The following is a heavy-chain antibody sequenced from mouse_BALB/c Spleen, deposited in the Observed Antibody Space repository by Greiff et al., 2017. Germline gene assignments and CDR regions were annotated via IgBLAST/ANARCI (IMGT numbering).Heavy chain of an antibody. J-gene: IGHJ2*01. CDR2: INPSNGGT. CDR1: GYTFTSYY. Sequence: QVQLQQSGAELVKPGASVKLSCKASGYTFTSYYMYWVKQRPGQGLEWIGEINPSNGGTNFNEKFKGKATLTTDKSSSTAYMQLSRLTSEDSAVYFCARGDFDYWGQGTTLTVSS. CDR3: ARGDFDY. V-gene: IGHV1-53*01.